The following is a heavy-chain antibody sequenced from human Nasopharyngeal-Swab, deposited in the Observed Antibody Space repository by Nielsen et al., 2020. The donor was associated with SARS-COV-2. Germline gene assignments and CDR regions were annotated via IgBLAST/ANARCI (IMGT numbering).Heavy chain of an antibody. V-gene: IGHV3-7*01. J-gene: IGHJ6*03. D-gene: IGHD2-8*02. CDR3: FTGHYMGV. Sequence: GRQAPGKGLEGVAKIKEDGSEKFYVDSVEGRFTISRDNGKNSLYLQMNSIRGDDTAVYYCFTGHYMGVWGKGTTVTVSS. CDR2: IKEDGSEK.